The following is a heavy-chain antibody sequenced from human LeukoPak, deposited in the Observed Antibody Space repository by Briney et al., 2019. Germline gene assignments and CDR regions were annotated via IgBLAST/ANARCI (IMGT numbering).Heavy chain of an antibody. V-gene: IGHV3-23*01. CDR1: GFTFSSYA. Sequence: GGSLRLSCAASGFTFSSYAMSWVRQAPGKGLEWASAISGSGGSTYYADSVKGRFTISRDNSKNTLYLQMNSLRAEDTAVYYCAKDRDCSSTSCHAPFDYWGQGTLVTVSS. J-gene: IGHJ4*02. CDR3: AKDRDCSSTSCHAPFDY. CDR2: ISGSGGST. D-gene: IGHD2-2*01.